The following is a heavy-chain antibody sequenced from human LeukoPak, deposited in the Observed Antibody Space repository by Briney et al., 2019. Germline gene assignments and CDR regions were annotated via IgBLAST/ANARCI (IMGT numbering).Heavy chain of an antibody. J-gene: IGHJ4*02. CDR2: IKQDGSEK. D-gene: IGHD2-21*02. V-gene: IGHV3-7*05. CDR3: VFTATFDH. Sequence: GGSLRLSCAASGFTFSLYWMSWVRQAPGKGLEWVANIKQDGSEKYYVDSVKGRFTISRDNARNSLYLQMNSLRAEDTAVYYCVFTATFDHWGQGTLVTVSS. CDR1: GFTFSLYW.